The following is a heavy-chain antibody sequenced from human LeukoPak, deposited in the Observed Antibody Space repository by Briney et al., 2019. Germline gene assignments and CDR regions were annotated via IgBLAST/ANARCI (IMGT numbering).Heavy chain of an antibody. D-gene: IGHD3-10*01. CDR3: ARNYGSGSYYLYYYYMDV. Sequence: GESLRLSCAASGFTFSSYVMHWVRQAPGKGLEWVAFISFDENNKFYADSVKGRFTISRDNSKNTLYLQMNSLRPEDTAVYYCARNYGSGSYYLYYYYMDVWGQGTTVTVSS. CDR2: ISFDENNK. J-gene: IGHJ6*03. CDR1: GFTFSSYV. V-gene: IGHV3-30*04.